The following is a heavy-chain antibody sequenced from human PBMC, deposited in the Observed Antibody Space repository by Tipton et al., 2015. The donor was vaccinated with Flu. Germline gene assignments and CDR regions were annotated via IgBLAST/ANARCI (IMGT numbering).Heavy chain of an antibody. CDR2: ISAQSGST. CDR1: GHSFIDLG. Sequence: QVQLVQSGAEVKKPGASVTVSCKASGHSFIDLGIAWVRQAPGQGLEWMGWISAQSGSTNYAEQIQGRVTMTTDTSTNTAYMEVTSLTSDDTAIYYCAGSSHYGSSGYQYAPPDGFDIWGQGTRVTVSS. V-gene: IGHV1-18*01. CDR3: AGSSHYGSSGYQYAPPDGFDI. D-gene: IGHD3-22*01. J-gene: IGHJ3*02.